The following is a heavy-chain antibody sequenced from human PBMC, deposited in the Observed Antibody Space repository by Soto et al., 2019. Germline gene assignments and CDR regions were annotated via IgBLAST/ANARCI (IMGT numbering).Heavy chain of an antibody. V-gene: IGHV3-74*01. D-gene: IGHD1-1*01. CDR3: ARGPRVSSTGTGAH. CDR1: GFTFSAYW. Sequence: GGSLRLSCAVSGFTFSAYWMHWVRQVPGKGLTWVSRVSDDGSTATYADSVKGRFIISRDNAKNTLYLEMNTLRADDSGLYYCARGPRVSSTGTGAHWGRGTLVTVSS. CDR2: VSDDGSTA. J-gene: IGHJ4*02.